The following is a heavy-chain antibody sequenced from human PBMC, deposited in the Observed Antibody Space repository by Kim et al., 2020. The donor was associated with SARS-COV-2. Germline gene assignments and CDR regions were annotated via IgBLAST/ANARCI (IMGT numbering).Heavy chain of an antibody. CDR2: IYYSGST. J-gene: IGHJ4*02. V-gene: IGHV4-59*01. CDR3: ARGLIAVAGFDY. D-gene: IGHD6-19*01. Sequence: SETLSLTCTVSGGSISSYYWSWIRQPPGKGLEWIGYIYYSGSTNYNPSLKSRVTISVDTSKNQFSLKLSSVTAADTAVYYCARGLIAVAGFDYWGQGTLVPLSP. CDR1: GGSISSYY.